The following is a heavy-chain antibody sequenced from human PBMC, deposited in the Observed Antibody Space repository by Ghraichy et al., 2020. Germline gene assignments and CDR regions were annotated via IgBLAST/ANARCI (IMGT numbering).Heavy chain of an antibody. J-gene: IGHJ4*02. D-gene: IGHD6-13*01. CDR2: INSDGSST. CDR1: GFTFSSYW. V-gene: IGHV3-74*01. Sequence: GGSLRLSCAASGFTFSSYWMHWVRQAPGKGLVWVSRINSDGSSTSNADSVKGRFTISRDNAKNTLYLQMNSLRAEDTAVYYCARDSSSWYGRGDFDYWGQGTLVTVSS. CDR3: ARDSSSWYGRGDFDY.